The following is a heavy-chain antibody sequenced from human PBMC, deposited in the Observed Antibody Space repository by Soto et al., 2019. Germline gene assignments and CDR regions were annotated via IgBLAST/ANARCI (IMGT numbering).Heavy chain of an antibody. Sequence: EVQLLESGGGLVQPGGSLRLSCAVSGFTLRDYYMHWARQAPGKGLVWVSHINGDGSTTDYADSVKGRFTISRDNAKNTLYLQMNSLRAEDTAVYYCARGGVPAALDIWGEGTMVPVSS. CDR2: INGDGSTT. V-gene: IGHV3-74*02. J-gene: IGHJ3*02. CDR3: ARGGVPAALDI. D-gene: IGHD3-16*01. CDR1: GFTLRDYY.